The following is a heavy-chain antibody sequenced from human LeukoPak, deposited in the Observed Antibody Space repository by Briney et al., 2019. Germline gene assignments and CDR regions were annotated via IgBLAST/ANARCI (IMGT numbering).Heavy chain of an antibody. D-gene: IGHD1-14*01. CDR2: INPNNGGT. J-gene: IGHJ6*04. Sequence: GASVKVSCKASGYTFTGYYMHWVRQAPGQGLEWMGWINPNNGGTKYAQKFQGKVTMTRDTSISTGYMEVRRLKSDDTAVYYCARTEMPWRRDYDYGMDVWGKGTTVTVSS. CDR3: ARTEMPWRRDYDYGMDV. V-gene: IGHV1-2*02. CDR1: GYTFTGYY.